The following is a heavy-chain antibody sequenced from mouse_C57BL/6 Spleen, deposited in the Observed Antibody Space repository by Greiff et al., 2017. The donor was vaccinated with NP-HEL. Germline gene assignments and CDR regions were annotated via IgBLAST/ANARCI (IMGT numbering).Heavy chain of an antibody. V-gene: IGHV1-82*01. J-gene: IGHJ4*01. CDR3: ARWYDYDGDAMDY. D-gene: IGHD2-4*01. CDR1: GYAFSSSW. Sequence: VQLQQSGPELVKPGASVKISCKASGYAFSSSWMNWVKQRPGKGLEWIGRIYPGDGDTNYNGKFKGKATLTADKSSSTAYMQLSSLTSEDSAVYFCARWYDYDGDAMDYWGQGTSVTVSS. CDR2: IYPGDGDT.